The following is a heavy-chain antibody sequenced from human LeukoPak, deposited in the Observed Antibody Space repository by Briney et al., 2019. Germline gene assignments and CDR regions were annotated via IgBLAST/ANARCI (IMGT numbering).Heavy chain of an antibody. J-gene: IGHJ5*02. D-gene: IGHD3-10*01. V-gene: IGHV4-4*02. Sequence: SETLSLTCAVSGGSISSSNWWSWVRQPPGKGLEWIGEIYHSGSTNYNPSLKSRATISVDKSKNQFSLKLSSVTAADTAVYYCARDGSGSYYPGWFDPWGQGTLVTVSS. CDR2: IYHSGST. CDR3: ARDGSGSYYPGWFDP. CDR1: GGSISSSNW.